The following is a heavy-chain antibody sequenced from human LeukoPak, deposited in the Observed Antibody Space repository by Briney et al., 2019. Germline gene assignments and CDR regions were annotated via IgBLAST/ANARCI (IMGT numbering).Heavy chain of an antibody. CDR3: ARGYTIFGVAPSDY. Sequence: GGSLRLSCAASGFIFSSYWMNWLRQAPGKGLEWVANIKQDGSEKYYVDSVKGRFTISRDNAKNSLYLQMNSLRAEDTAVYYCARGYTIFGVAPSDYWGQGTLVTVSS. D-gene: IGHD3-3*01. CDR1: GFIFSSYW. V-gene: IGHV3-7*01. J-gene: IGHJ4*02. CDR2: IKQDGSEK.